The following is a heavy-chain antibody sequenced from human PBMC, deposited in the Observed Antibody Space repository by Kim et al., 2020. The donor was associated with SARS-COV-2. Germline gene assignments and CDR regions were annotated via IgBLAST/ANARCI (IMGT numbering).Heavy chain of an antibody. D-gene: IGHD3-22*01. CDR1: GGSISSYY. CDR2: IYYSGST. Sequence: SETLSLTCTVSGGSISSYYLSWIRQPPGKGLEWIGYIYYSGSTNYNPSLKSRVTISVDTSKNQFSLKLSSVTAADTAVYYCAGLDYDSSGYPLFDYWGQGTLVTVSS. V-gene: IGHV4-59*01. J-gene: IGHJ4*02. CDR3: AGLDYDSSGYPLFDY.